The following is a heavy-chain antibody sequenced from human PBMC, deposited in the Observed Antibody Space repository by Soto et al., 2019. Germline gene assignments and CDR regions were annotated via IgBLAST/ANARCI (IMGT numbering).Heavy chain of an antibody. CDR1: GFTSSSYW. J-gene: IGHJ4*02. CDR3: AKDPRYCSGGSCQRVAYFDY. V-gene: IGHV3-74*01. D-gene: IGHD2-15*01. CDR2: ISNGGSST. Sequence: GGSLRLSCAASGFTSSSYWIHWVRQAPGKGLVWVSRISNGGSSTYYADSVKGRFTISRDNSKNTLYLQMNSLRAEDTAVYYCAKDPRYCSGGSCQRVAYFDYWGQGTLVTVSS.